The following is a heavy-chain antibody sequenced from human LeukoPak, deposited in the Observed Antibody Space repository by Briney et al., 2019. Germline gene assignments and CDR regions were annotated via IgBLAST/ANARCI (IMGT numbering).Heavy chain of an antibody. CDR2: IIPIFGTA. CDR1: GGTFSSYA. V-gene: IGHV1-69*05. Sequence: SVKVSCKASGGTFSSYAISWVRQAPGQGLEWMGGIIPIFGTANYAQKFQGRVTITTDESTSTAYMELSSLRAEDTAVYYCAKDLTVTTDYYYYYMDVWGKGTTVTVSS. CDR3: AKDLTVTTDYYYYYMDV. J-gene: IGHJ6*03. D-gene: IGHD4-11*01.